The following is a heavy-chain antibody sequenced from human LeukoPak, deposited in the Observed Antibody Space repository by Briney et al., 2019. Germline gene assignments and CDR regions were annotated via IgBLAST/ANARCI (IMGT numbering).Heavy chain of an antibody. Sequence: GASVKVSCKASGYTFTSYGISWVRQAPGQGLEWMGWTSAYNGNTNYAQKLQGRVTMTTDTSTSTAYMELRSLRSDDTAVYYCARVLPYSSGWGNFFDYWGQGTLVTVSS. J-gene: IGHJ4*02. CDR2: TSAYNGNT. D-gene: IGHD6-19*01. CDR3: ARVLPYSSGWGNFFDY. CDR1: GYTFTSYG. V-gene: IGHV1-18*01.